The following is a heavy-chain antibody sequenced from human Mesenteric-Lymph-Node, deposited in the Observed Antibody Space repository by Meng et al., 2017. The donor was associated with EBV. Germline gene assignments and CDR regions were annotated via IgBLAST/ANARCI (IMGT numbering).Heavy chain of an antibody. Sequence: QLQLVQSGAEVQKSGASVKVSCKASGYSFSNYGISWVRQAPGQGLEWMGWISAYNGNTKYAQRFQGRLTMTTDTSTNTAYMGLRSLRSDDTAVYYCTRGGTIFGAAVTSKYFDPWGQGTLVTVSS. CDR3: TRGGTIFGAAVTSKYFDP. CDR2: ISAYNGNT. D-gene: IGHD3-3*01. CDR1: GYSFSNYG. J-gene: IGHJ5*02. V-gene: IGHV1-18*01.